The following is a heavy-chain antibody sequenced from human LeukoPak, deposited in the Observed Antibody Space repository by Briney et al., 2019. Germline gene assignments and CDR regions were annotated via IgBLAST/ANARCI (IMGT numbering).Heavy chain of an antibody. CDR1: GFTFSSYS. CDR2: IKQDRSEK. CDR3: AREGSSSSWGDYYYGMDV. J-gene: IGHJ6*02. Sequence: PGGSLRLSCAASGFTFSSYSMNWVRQAPGKGLEWVANIKQDRSEKYYVDSVKGRFTISRDNAKNSLYLQMNSLRAEDTAVYYCAREGSSSSWGDYYYGMDVWGQGTTVTVSS. V-gene: IGHV3-7*01. D-gene: IGHD6-6*01.